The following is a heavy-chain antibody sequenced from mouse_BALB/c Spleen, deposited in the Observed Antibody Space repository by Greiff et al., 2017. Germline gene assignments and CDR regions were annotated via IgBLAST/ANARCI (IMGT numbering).Heavy chain of an antibody. D-gene: IGHD2-1*01. J-gene: IGHJ3*01. Sequence: EVQLQESGAELVRPGALVKLSCKASGFNIKDYYMHWVKQRPEQGLEWIGWIDPENGNTIYDPKFQGKASITADTSSNTAYLQLSSLTSEDTAVYYCARGYYGKPWFAYWGQGTLVTVSA. V-gene: IGHV14-1*02. CDR1: GFNIKDYY. CDR3: ARGYYGKPWFAY. CDR2: IDPENGNT.